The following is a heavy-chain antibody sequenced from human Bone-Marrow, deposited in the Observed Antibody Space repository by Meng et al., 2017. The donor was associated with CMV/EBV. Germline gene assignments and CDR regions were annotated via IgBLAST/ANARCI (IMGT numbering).Heavy chain of an antibody. Sequence: GGSLRLSCAASGFTFSDYYMTWIRQAPGKGLEWVSYISTSGSAIYYADSVRGRFTVSRDNAKNSLYLQMNSLRAEDTAVYYCAKDSTWFGESPYYFDDWGQGTLVTGSS. D-gene: IGHD3-10*01. CDR2: ISTSGSAI. CDR3: AKDSTWFGESPYYFDD. CDR1: GFTFSDYY. J-gene: IGHJ4*02. V-gene: IGHV3-11*04.